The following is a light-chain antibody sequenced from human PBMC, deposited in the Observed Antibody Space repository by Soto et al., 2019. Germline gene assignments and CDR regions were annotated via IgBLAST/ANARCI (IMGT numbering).Light chain of an antibody. J-gene: IGLJ1*01. CDR2: DVN. CDR3: CSYGGSFYV. CDR1: SSDAGGYNY. Sequence: QSALTQPHSVSGSPGQSVAISCSGTSSDAGGYNYVSWYQQHPGKAPKLIIFDVNKRPSGVPDRFSGSKSGNTASLTISGLQAEDEADYYCCSYGGSFYVVGTGTKLTVL. V-gene: IGLV2-11*01.